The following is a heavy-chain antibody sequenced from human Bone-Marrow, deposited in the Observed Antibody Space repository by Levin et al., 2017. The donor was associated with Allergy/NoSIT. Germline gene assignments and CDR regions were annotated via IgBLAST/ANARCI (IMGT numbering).Heavy chain of an antibody. V-gene: IGHV3-73*01. D-gene: IGHD4-23*01. Sequence: PGGSLRLSCAASGFTFSGSAMHWVRQASGKGLEWVGRIRSKANSYATAYAASVKGRFTISRDDSKNTAYLQMNSLKTEDTAVYYCTRLGVVTDAFDIWGQGTMVTVSS. CDR1: GFTFSGSA. CDR3: TRLGVVTDAFDI. CDR2: IRSKANSYAT. J-gene: IGHJ3*02.